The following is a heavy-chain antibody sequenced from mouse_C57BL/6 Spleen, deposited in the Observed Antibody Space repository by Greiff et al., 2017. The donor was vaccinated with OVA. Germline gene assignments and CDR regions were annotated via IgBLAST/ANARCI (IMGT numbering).Heavy chain of an antibody. V-gene: IGHV1-64*01. J-gene: IGHJ1*03. D-gene: IGHD4-1*01. CDR1: GYTFTSYW. Sequence: VQLQQPGAELVKPGASVKLSCKASGYTFTSYWMHWVKQRPGQGLEWIGMIHPNSGSTNYNEKFKSKATLTVDKSSSTAYMQLSSLTSEDSAVYYCARRGTGGYFDVWGTGTTVTVSS. CDR3: ARRGTGGYFDV. CDR2: IHPNSGST.